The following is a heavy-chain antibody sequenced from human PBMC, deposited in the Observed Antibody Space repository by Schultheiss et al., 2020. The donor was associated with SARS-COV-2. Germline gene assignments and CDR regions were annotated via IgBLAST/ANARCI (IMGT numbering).Heavy chain of an antibody. CDR3: ASSYSNYAGKSWFDP. CDR1: GGFISSSSYY. CDR2: IYYSGST. D-gene: IGHD4-11*01. Sequence: SQTLSLTCTVSGGFISSSSYYWSWIRQPPGKGLEWIGYIYYSGSTNYNPSLKSRVTISVDTSKNQFSLNLTSVTAADTAIYYCASSYSNYAGKSWFDPWGQGTLVTVSS. J-gene: IGHJ5*02. V-gene: IGHV4-61*01.